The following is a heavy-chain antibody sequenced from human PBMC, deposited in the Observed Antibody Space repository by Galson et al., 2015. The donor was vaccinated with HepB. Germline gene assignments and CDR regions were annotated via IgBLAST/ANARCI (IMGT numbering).Heavy chain of an antibody. CDR2: ISSSSSTI. D-gene: IGHD6-19*01. CDR1: GFTFSSYS. V-gene: IGHV3-48*01. Sequence: SLRLSCAASGFTFSSYSMNWVRQAPGKGLEWVSYISSSSSTIYYADPVKGRFTISRDNAKNSLYLQMNSLRAEDTAVYYCARSFRLDSSGWARPYYFDYWGQGTLVTVSS. CDR3: ARSFRLDSSGWARPYYFDY. J-gene: IGHJ4*02.